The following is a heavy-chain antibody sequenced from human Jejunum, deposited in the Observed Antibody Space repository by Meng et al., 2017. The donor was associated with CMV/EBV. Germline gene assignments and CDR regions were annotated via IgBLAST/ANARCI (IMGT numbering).Heavy chain of an antibody. CDR3: ARGADTPVVLPPDL. Sequence: SGFPVSRHYMRWVRQAPGRGVEWVSVILGSGNTVYPDSVKGRFTISRDNSKNTVYLQMNSLKLEDTAVYYCARGADTPVVLPPDLWGQGTLVTVSS. CDR2: ILGSGNT. CDR1: GFPVSRHY. D-gene: IGHD5-18*01. V-gene: IGHV3-66*02. J-gene: IGHJ4*02.